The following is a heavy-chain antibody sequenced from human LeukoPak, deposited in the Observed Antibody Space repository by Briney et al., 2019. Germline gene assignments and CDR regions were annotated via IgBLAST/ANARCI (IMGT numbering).Heavy chain of an antibody. Sequence: GGSLRLSCAASGFTFSSYGMHWVRQAPGKGLEWVAFIRYDGSNKYYADSVKGRFTIPRDNSKNTRYLQMNSLRAEDTAVYYCAKDGGYCSGGSCYSYYYYYYMDVWGKGTTVTISS. CDR1: GFTFSSYG. V-gene: IGHV3-30*02. CDR2: IRYDGSNK. J-gene: IGHJ6*03. D-gene: IGHD2-15*01. CDR3: AKDGGYCSGGSCYSYYYYYYMDV.